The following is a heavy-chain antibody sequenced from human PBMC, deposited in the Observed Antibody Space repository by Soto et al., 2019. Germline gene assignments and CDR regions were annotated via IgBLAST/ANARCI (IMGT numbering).Heavy chain of an antibody. V-gene: IGHV1-3*05. Sequence: QVQLVQSGAEEKKPGASVKVSCKASGYTFTGYAMHWVRQAPGQRLEWMGWINAGNGNTKYSHKFQGRVTITSDTSASTAYMDLSSLRSEDTAVYYCAIAVAVAADFDYWGQGTLVTVSS. CDR2: INAGNGNT. D-gene: IGHD6-19*01. CDR3: AIAVAVAADFDY. J-gene: IGHJ4*02. CDR1: GYTFTGYA.